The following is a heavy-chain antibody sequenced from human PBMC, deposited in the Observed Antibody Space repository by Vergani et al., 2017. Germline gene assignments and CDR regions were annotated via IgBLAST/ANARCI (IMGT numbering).Heavy chain of an antibody. V-gene: IGHV3-33*01. CDR2: IWYDGSNK. Sequence: QVQLVESGGGVVQPGRSLRLSCAGSGFTFSNYGIHWVRQAPGKGLEWVAVIWYDGSNKYYADSVKGRFSVSRDNSKNTVYLQMNSLRAEDTAVYYCAANFDFWDQETLVTVSS. D-gene: IGHD4/OR15-4a*01. CDR1: GFTFSNYG. CDR3: AANFDF. J-gene: IGHJ4*02.